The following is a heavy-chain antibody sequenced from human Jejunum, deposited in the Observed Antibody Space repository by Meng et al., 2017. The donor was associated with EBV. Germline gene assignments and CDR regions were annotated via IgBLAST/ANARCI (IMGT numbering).Heavy chain of an antibody. J-gene: IGHJ4*02. D-gene: IGHD5-24*01. CDR3: VRDGYNYIPFDY. V-gene: IGHV3-23*01. Sequence: VKLLGFGGCLVQPGGSLRLSCAASGFTLSSYAMSWVRHAPGKGLEWVSHISGTGGSTYYADSVKGRFTASRDNSKNTLYLQMNSLRADDTAVYYCVRDGYNYIPFDYWGQGTLVTVSS. CDR1: GFTLSSYA. CDR2: ISGTGGST.